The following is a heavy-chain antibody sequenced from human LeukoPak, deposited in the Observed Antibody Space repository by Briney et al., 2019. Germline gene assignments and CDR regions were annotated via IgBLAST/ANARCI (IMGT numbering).Heavy chain of an antibody. J-gene: IGHJ3*02. CDR3: ARPSYYFGSRPNGAFDI. V-gene: IGHV3-23*01. CDR2: ISGSGGTT. Sequence: GGSLRLSCAASGFTFSSYAMSWVRQAPGKGLEWVSAISGSGGTTYYADSVKGQFTISRDNSKNTLYLQMNSLRVEDTGVYYCARPSYYFGSRPNGAFDIWGQGTTVVVSS. D-gene: IGHD3-10*01. CDR1: GFTFSSYA.